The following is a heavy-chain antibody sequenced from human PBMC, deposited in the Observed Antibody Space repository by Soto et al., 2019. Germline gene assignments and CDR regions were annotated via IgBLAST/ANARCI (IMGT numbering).Heavy chain of an antibody. CDR3: ARKTMGGSGIYYHDAFDV. Sequence: QVQLQESGPGLVKPSETLSLTCSVSGGSTSSYYWNWIRQSPGKGLEWIGYIYFTGITNFNPSLKRRVTMSIDTSENQSTLMLSSVTASDTAVYYGARKTMGGSGIYYHDAFDVWGQGTTVTVSS. CDR1: GGSTSSYY. CDR2: IYFTGIT. J-gene: IGHJ3*01. D-gene: IGHD3-10*01. V-gene: IGHV4-59*01.